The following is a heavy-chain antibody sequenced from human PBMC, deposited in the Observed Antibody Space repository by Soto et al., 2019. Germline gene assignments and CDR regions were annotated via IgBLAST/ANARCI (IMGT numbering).Heavy chain of an antibody. J-gene: IGHJ4*02. CDR3: ARTGVVVAATREFDF. Sequence: SETLSLTCTVSGGSISSSSYYWGWIRQPPGKGLEWIGSIYYSGSTYYNPSLKSRVTISVDTSKNQFSLKLSSVTAADTAVYYCARTGVVVAATREFDFWGQGTLVPVSS. D-gene: IGHD2-15*01. CDR1: GGSISSSSYY. CDR2: IYYSGST. V-gene: IGHV4-39*01.